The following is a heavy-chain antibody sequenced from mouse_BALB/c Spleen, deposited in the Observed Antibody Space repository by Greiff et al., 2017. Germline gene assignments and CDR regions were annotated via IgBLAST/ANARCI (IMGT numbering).Heavy chain of an antibody. D-gene: IGHD1-1*01. CDR3: ATSTVVATDY. V-gene: IGHV1-4*01. CDR1: GYTFTSYW. Sequence: VQLQQSGAELVRPGSSVKMSCKASGYTFTSYWMHWVKQRPGQGLEWIGYINPSTGYTEYNQKFKDKATLTADKSSSTAYMQLSSLTSEDSAVYYCATSTVVATDYWGQGTTLTVSS. J-gene: IGHJ2*01. CDR2: INPSTGYT.